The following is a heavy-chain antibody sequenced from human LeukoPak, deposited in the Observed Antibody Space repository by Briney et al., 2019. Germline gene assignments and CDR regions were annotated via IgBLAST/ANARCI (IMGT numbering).Heavy chain of an antibody. V-gene: IGHV4-59*08. Sequence: PSETLSLTCTVSGASTSSHFWSWMRQPPGKGLEWIGYIYYSGSTSYNPSLKSRVTISVDTSKNQFSLNLKSVTAADTAVYYCARRGYFDYWGQGTLVTVSS. CDR3: ARRGYFDY. J-gene: IGHJ4*02. CDR1: GASTSSHF. CDR2: IYYSGST.